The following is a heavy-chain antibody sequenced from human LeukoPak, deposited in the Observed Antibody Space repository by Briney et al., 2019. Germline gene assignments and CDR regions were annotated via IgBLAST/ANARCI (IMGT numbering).Heavy chain of an antibody. D-gene: IGHD1-1*01. CDR3: ARDKGTTPGDY. CDR1: GYTFTSYG. Sequence: SVKVSCKASGYTFTSYGISWVRQAPGQGLEWMGRIIPILGIANYAQKFQGRVTITADKSTSTAYMELSSLRSEDTAVYYCARDKGTTPGDYWGQGTLVTVSS. CDR2: IIPILGIA. J-gene: IGHJ4*02. V-gene: IGHV1-69*04.